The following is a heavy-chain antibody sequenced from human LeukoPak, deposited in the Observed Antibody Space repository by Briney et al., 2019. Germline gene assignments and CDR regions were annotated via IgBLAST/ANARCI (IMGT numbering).Heavy chain of an antibody. D-gene: IGHD6-19*01. V-gene: IGHV3-48*03. J-gene: IGHJ6*02. CDR2: ISSRGNAI. CDR3: ARDPVAVPGPRDYGMDV. Sequence: GGSLRLSCAASGFTFSSYEMSWVRQAPGQGLEWVSYISSRGNAIYYADSVKGRFTISRDNAKNSLYLQMNSLRAEDTAVYYCARDPVAVPGPRDYGMDVWGQGTTVTVSS. CDR1: GFTFSSYE.